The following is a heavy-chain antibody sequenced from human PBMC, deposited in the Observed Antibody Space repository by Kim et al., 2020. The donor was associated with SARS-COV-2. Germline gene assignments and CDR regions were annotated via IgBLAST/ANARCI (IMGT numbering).Heavy chain of an antibody. D-gene: IGHD2-15*01. CDR2: ISYDGSKK. CDR1: GFTFSTFG. Sequence: GGSLRLSCAASGFTFSTFGMHWVRQAPGKGLEWVAVISYDGSKKYYADSVKGRFTISRDNSNNTLYLLMNSLRAEDTAVFYCTKLYSEMGFAGMDVWGRGTTVTVSS. CDR3: TKLYSEMGFAGMDV. J-gene: IGHJ6*02. V-gene: IGHV3-30*18.